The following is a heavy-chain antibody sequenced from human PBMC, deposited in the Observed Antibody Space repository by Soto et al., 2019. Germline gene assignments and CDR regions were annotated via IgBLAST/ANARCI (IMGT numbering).Heavy chain of an antibody. J-gene: IGHJ4*02. Sequence: QVQLVESGGGVVQPGRSLRLSCAASGFTFSSYGMHWVRQAPGKGLEWVAVISYDGSNKYYADSVKGRFTISRDNSKNTLYLQMNSLRAEDTAVYYCAKGASGTLDYWGQGTPVTVSS. D-gene: IGHD6-13*01. V-gene: IGHV3-30*18. CDR1: GFTFSSYG. CDR2: ISYDGSNK. CDR3: AKGASGTLDY.